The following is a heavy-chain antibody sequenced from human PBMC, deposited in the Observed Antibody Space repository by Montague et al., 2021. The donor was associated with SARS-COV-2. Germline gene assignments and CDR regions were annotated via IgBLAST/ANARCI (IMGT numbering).Heavy chain of an antibody. CDR3: ARGHLSVSMIVVVFTSSSYYFDY. D-gene: IGHD3-22*01. CDR1: GGSFGDDR. V-gene: IGHV4-34*01. J-gene: IGHJ4*02. Sequence: SETLSLTCAVSGGSFGDDRWSWIRQPPGKGLEWIGDIKQSGSTNYNPSLKSRVAISVDTSKNQFSLKLTSVTAADTAVYFCARGHLSVSMIVVVFTSSSYYFDYWGRGAQVTVSS. CDR2: IKQSGST.